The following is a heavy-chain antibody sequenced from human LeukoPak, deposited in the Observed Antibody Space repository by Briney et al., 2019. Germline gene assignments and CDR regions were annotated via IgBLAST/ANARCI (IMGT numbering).Heavy chain of an antibody. CDR3: ARRGSSSWYFYYYYYMDV. Sequence: GSLRLSCAASGFTVSSNYMSWIRQPPGKGLEWIGEINHSGSTNYNPSLKSRVTISVDTSKNQFSLKLSSVTAADTAVYYCARRGSSSWYFYYYYYMDVWGKGTTVTISS. D-gene: IGHD6-13*01. J-gene: IGHJ6*03. CDR2: INHSGST. CDR1: GFTVSSNY. V-gene: IGHV4-34*01.